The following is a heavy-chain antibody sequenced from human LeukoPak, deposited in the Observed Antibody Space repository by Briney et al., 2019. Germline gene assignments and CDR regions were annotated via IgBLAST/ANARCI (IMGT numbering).Heavy chain of an antibody. CDR1: GGSFSGYY. Sequence: PSETLSLTCAVYGGSFSGYYWSWIRQPPGKGLEWIGEINHSGSTNYNPSLKSGVTISVDTSKNQFSLKLSSVTAADTAVYYCARGEPDYYDSSGYYSGSPNWFDPWGQGTLVTVSS. V-gene: IGHV4-34*01. J-gene: IGHJ5*02. D-gene: IGHD3-22*01. CDR3: ARGEPDYYDSSGYYSGSPNWFDP. CDR2: INHSGST.